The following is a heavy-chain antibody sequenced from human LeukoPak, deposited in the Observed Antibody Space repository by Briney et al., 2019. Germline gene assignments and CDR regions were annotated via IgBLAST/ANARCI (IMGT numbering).Heavy chain of an antibody. V-gene: IGHV3-21*01. Sequence: PGGSLRLSCAASGFTFSSYSMSWVRQAPGKGLEWVSSISSSSSYIYYADSVKGRFTISRDNAKNSLYLQMNSLRAEDTAVYYCARDGCTNGVCYIYYYYYMDVWGKGTTVTVSS. CDR3: ARDGCTNGVCYIYYYYYMDV. D-gene: IGHD2-8*01. CDR2: ISSSSSYI. CDR1: GFTFSSYS. J-gene: IGHJ6*03.